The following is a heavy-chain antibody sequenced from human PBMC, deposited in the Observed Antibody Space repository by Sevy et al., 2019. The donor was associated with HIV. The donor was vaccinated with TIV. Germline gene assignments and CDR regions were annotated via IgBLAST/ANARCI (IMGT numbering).Heavy chain of an antibody. CDR1: GNSLSSDDYY. CDR3: ARSQNVDLAPFDY. V-gene: IGHV4-30-4*08. D-gene: IGHD5-12*01. Sequence: SETLSLTCSVSGNSLSSDDYYWSWVRQPPGKGLEWIAFFFHSDSPKYRPSLKSRLTISIDTSKNLFSLKVTSVTAADSAVYYCARSQNVDLAPFDYWGQGTPVTVSS. CDR2: FFHSDSP. J-gene: IGHJ4*02.